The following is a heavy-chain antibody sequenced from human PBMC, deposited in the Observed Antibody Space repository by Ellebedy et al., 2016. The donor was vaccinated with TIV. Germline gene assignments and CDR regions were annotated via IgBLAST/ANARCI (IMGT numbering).Heavy chain of an antibody. CDR1: GFTFSRHD. CDR3: VRDDSAGWYAFDY. CDR2: IKGDGSFT. D-gene: IGHD6-19*01. Sequence: GGSLRLXXAASGFTFSRHDMHWVRQAPGKGLVWVSRIKGDGSFTDYAVSVRGRFTISRDNAKNTLFLQMNSLRAEDTAVYYCVRDDSAGWYAFDYWGQGALVTVSS. V-gene: IGHV3-74*01. J-gene: IGHJ4*02.